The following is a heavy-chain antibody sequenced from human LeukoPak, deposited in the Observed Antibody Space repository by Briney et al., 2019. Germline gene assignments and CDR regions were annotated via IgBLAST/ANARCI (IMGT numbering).Heavy chain of an antibody. D-gene: IGHD2/OR15-2a*01. CDR1: GFTFSSYA. V-gene: IGHV3-30*04. CDR3: ARVISETLDY. J-gene: IGHJ4*02. Sequence: GGSLRLSCAASGFTFSSYAMHWVRQAPGKGLEWVAVISYDGSNKYYADSVKGRFTISRDNSKNTLYLQMNSLRAEDTAVYYCARVISETLDYWGQGTLVTVSS. CDR2: ISYDGSNK.